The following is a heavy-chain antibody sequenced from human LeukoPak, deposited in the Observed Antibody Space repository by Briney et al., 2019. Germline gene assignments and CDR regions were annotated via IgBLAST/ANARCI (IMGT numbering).Heavy chain of an antibody. Sequence: GGSLRLSCAASGFTFSSYSMNWVRQAPGKGLEWVSSISSSSSYIYYADSVKGRFTISRDDAKNSLYLQMNSLRAEDTAVYYCARAYNYYDSYSGYWGQGTLVTVSS. CDR2: ISSSSSYI. J-gene: IGHJ4*02. CDR3: ARAYNYYDSYSGY. V-gene: IGHV3-21*01. D-gene: IGHD3-22*01. CDR1: GFTFSSYS.